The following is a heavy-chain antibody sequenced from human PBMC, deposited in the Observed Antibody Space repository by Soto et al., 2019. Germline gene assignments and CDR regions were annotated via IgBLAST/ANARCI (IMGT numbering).Heavy chain of an antibody. D-gene: IGHD1-7*01. V-gene: IGHV4-30-4*01. CDR1: CGSISSGDYY. CDR3: ARGELELVYFDY. CDR2: IYYSGST. Sequence: PSETLSLTCTVSCGSISSGDYYWSWIRQPPGKGLEWIGYIYYSGSTYYNPSLKSRVTISVDTSKNQFSLKLSSVTAADTAVYYCARGELELVYFDYWGQGTLVTVSS. J-gene: IGHJ4*02.